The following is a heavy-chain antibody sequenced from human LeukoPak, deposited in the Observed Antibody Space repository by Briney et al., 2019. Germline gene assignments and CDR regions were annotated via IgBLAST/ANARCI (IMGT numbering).Heavy chain of an antibody. J-gene: IGHJ6*02. V-gene: IGHV4-31*03. CDR3: ARAQTAPVLKSPNPYGMDV. CDR1: GGSISSGGYY. CDR2: IYYSGST. D-gene: IGHD5-18*01. Sequence: PSETLSLTCTVSGGSISSGGYYWSWIRQHPGKGLEWIGYIYYSGSTNYNPSLKSRVTISVDTSKNQFSLKLSSVTAADTAVYYCARAQTAPVLKSPNPYGMDVWGQGTTVTVSS.